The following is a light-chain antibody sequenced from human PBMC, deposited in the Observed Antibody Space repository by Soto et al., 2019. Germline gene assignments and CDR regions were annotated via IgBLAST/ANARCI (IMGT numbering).Light chain of an antibody. CDR2: AAS. CDR3: QQTYNSPET. J-gene: IGKJ1*01. V-gene: IGKV1-39*01. CDR1: QNIDNY. Sequence: DIQMTQSPSSLAASVGARVTITCRASQNIDNYLTWFQQKPGNPPKLLIYAASILQSGVPSRLSGRGSGTDFTLTISSLQPDDIATYYWQQTYNSPETFGQGTKVEI.